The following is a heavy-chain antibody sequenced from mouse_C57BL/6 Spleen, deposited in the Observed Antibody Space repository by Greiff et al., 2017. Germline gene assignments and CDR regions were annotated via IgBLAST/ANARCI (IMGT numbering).Heavy chain of an antibody. CDR3: AGAQATSFDY. CDR2: IYPGDGDT. D-gene: IGHD3-2*02. V-gene: IGHV1-82*01. Sequence: VQLQQSGPELVKPGASVKISCKASGYAFSSSWMNWVKQRPGKGLEWIGRIYPGDGDTNYNGKFKGKATLTADKSSSTAYMQLSSLTSEDSAVYFCAGAQATSFDYWGQGTTLTVSS. J-gene: IGHJ2*01. CDR1: GYAFSSSW.